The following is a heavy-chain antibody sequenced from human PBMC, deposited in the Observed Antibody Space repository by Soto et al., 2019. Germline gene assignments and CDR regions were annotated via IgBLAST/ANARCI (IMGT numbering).Heavy chain of an antibody. Sequence: GESLKISCRGSGYSFTSYWIGWVRQMPGKGLEWMGIIYPGDSDTRYSPSFQGQVTISADKSISTAYLQWSSLKASDTAMYYCARRDSIAAAGNYYYYGMDVWGQGTTVTVSS. V-gene: IGHV5-51*01. CDR1: GYSFTSYW. CDR2: IYPGDSDT. CDR3: ARRDSIAAAGNYYYYGMDV. D-gene: IGHD6-13*01. J-gene: IGHJ6*02.